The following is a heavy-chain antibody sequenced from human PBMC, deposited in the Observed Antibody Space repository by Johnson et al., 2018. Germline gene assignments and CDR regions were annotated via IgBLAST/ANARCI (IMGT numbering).Heavy chain of an antibody. CDR3: ARGGGYPSEYFQH. D-gene: IGHD3-16*02. J-gene: IGHJ1*01. Sequence: QVQLQESGPGLVKPSETLSLTCTVSGGSISSYYWSWIRQSPGKGLEWIGYVHYSGSPNYNPSLKSRVTITVGTSKDQFSLKVDSVTASDTAGYYCARGGGYPSEYFQHWGQGTLVTVSS. CDR2: VHYSGSP. CDR1: GGSISSYY. V-gene: IGHV4-59*01.